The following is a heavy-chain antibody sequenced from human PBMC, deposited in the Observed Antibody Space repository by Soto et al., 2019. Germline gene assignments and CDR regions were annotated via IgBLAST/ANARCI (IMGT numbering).Heavy chain of an antibody. D-gene: IGHD3-22*01. V-gene: IGHV4-61*01. CDR1: GGSVSSGSYY. Sequence: SETLSLTCTVAGGSVSSGSYYWSWIRQPPGKGLEWIGYIYYSGSTNYNPSLKSRVTISVDTSKNQFSLKLSSVTAADTAVYYCARAQYYYDSSGWVFDYWGQGTLVTVSS. CDR3: ARAQYYYDSSGWVFDY. CDR2: IYYSGST. J-gene: IGHJ4*02.